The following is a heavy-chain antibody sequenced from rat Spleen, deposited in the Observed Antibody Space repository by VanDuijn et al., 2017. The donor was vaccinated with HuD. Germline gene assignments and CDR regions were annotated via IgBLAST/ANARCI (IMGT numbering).Heavy chain of an antibody. D-gene: IGHD1-8*01. J-gene: IGHJ3*01. Sequence: EVQLVESGGGLVQPGRSLKLSCAASGFTFSNYDMAWVRQAPTKGLEWVATITYDSRRTYYRDSVKGRFTISRENAEGTLFLQMDSLRSEDTATYYCAKEGDGGYSSYPNWFAYWGQGTLVTVSS. CDR3: AKEGDGGYSSYPNWFAY. CDR2: ITYDSRRT. CDR1: GFTFSNYD. V-gene: IGHV5-29*01.